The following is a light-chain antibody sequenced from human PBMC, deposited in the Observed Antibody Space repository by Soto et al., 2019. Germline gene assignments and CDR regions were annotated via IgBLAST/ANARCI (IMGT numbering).Light chain of an antibody. J-gene: IGKJ4*01. CDR2: KAS. CDR3: QQYSGYSLT. CDR1: QSVSSW. Sequence: DIQMTQSPSTLSASVGDRVTITCRASQSVSSWLAWYQQKPGKAPKRLIYKASSLESGVPSRFSGSESGTEFTLTISSLQPDDFATYYCQQYSGYSLTFGGGTKVEIK. V-gene: IGKV1-5*03.